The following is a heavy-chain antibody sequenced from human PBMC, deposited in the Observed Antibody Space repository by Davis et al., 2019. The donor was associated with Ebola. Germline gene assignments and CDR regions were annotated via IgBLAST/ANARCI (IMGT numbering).Heavy chain of an antibody. D-gene: IGHD2-2*01. CDR2: INPSGGDT. CDR1: GYPVTSYY. J-gene: IGHJ6*03. V-gene: IGHV1-46*04. Sequence: ASVTVSCKASGYPVTSYYIHWVRQAPGPGLEWMGKINPSGGDTSYAQKLQGRITMTRDTSTNTVYLDLSSLRSEDSAVYYCARPPIVVPAAISHYYYYYMDVWGKGTTVTVSS. CDR3: ARPPIVVPAAISHYYYYYMDV.